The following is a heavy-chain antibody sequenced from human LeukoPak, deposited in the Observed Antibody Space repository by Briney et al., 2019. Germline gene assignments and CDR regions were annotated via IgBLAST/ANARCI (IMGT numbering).Heavy chain of an antibody. CDR2: IYHSGST. CDR3: ARVEMAVAGTVDY. Sequence: NSSETLSLTCTVSGGSISSGGYYWSWIRQPPGKGLEWIGYIYHSGSTYYNPSLKSRVTISVDRSKNQFSLKLSSVTAADTAVYYCARVEMAVAGTVDYWGQGTLVTVSS. CDR1: GGSISSGGYY. J-gene: IGHJ4*02. D-gene: IGHD6-19*01. V-gene: IGHV4-30-2*01.